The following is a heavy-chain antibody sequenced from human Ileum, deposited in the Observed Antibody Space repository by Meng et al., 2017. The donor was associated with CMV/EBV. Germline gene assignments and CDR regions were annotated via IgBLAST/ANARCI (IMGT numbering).Heavy chain of an antibody. CDR2: IYSGGST. CDR3: ASSQMLPYYFDY. V-gene: IGHV3-66*01. J-gene: IGHJ4*02. Sequence: GESLKISCAASGFTVSSNYMSWVRQAPGKGLEWVSVIYSGGSTYYADSVKGRFTISRDNAKNILYLQMNTLTAEDTAVYYCASSQMLPYYFDYWGQGTVVTVSS. CDR1: GFTVSSNY. D-gene: IGHD2-8*01.